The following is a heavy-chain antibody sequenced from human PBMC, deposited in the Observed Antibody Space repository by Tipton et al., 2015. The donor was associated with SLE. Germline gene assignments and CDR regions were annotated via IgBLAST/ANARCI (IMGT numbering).Heavy chain of an antibody. V-gene: IGHV4-31*03. Sequence: TLSLTCSVSGGSISSDEFHWSWIRQQAGKGLQWIGYTTYSGNTYYNPSLRNRISISVHTSKTQFSLNLKSMTAADTAVYYCASHKSSFWYRGAFDIWGQGTTAVVSS. J-gene: IGHJ3*02. CDR1: GGSISSDEFH. D-gene: IGHD2/OR15-2a*01. CDR2: TTYSGNT. CDR3: ASHKSSFWYRGAFDI.